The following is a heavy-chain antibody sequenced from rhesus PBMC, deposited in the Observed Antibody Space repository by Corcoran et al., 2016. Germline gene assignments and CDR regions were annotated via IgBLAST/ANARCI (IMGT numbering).Heavy chain of an antibody. CDR2: INPSNGNT. V-gene: IGHV1-200*01. Sequence: QVQLVQSGAEVKKPGASVKPSCQASGYPFTSSSINWVRQGPGQGLGWMVWINPSNGNTCFAQKFQGRVPMARDTSTSTAYMELSSLRSEDTAVYYCARGPADGLDSWGQGVVVTVSS. CDR1: GYPFTSSS. J-gene: IGHJ6*01. CDR3: ARGPADGLDS.